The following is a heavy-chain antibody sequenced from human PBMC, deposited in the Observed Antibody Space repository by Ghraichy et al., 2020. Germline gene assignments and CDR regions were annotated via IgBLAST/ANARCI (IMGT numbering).Heavy chain of an antibody. D-gene: IGHD5-12*01. J-gene: IGHJ4*02. Sequence: GESLNISCAASGFTFSSYAMSWVRQAPGKGLEWVSAITDSGGSTYYADSVKGRFTISRDNSKNSLYLQMNSLRAEDTAVYYCARDRHIVVDGRRGDYWGQGTLVTVSS. CDR3: ARDRHIVVDGRRGDY. CDR2: ITDSGGST. V-gene: IGHV3-23*01. CDR1: GFTFSSYA.